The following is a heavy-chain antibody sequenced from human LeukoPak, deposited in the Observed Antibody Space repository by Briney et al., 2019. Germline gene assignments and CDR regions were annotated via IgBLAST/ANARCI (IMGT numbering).Heavy chain of an antibody. CDR3: ARGSIAVAGVSYYYYYMDV. J-gene: IGHJ6*03. D-gene: IGHD6-19*01. CDR1: GGSFSGYY. CDR2: INHSGST. Sequence: SETLSLTCAVYGGSFSGYYWSGIRQPPGKGLEWIGEINHSGSTNYNPSLKSRVTISVDTSKNQFSLKLSSVTAADTAVYYCARGSIAVAGVSYYYYYMDVWGKGTTVTVSS. V-gene: IGHV4-34*01.